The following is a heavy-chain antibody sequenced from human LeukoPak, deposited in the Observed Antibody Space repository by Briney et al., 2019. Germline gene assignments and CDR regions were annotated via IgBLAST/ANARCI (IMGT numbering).Heavy chain of an antibody. CDR1: GFTFSSYS. CDR3: ARDSTLTARFDY. J-gene: IGHJ4*02. Sequence: AGGSLRLSCAASGFTFSSYSMNWVRQAPGKGLEWVSSISSSSSYIYYADSVKGRFTISRDNAKNSLYLQMNSLRAEDTAVYYCARDSTLTARFDYWGQGTLVTVSS. D-gene: IGHD3-16*01. CDR2: ISSSSSYI. V-gene: IGHV3-21*01.